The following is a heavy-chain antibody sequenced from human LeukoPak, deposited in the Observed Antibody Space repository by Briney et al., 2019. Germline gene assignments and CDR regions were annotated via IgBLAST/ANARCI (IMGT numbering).Heavy chain of an antibody. Sequence: SETLSLTCAVYGGSFSGYYWSWIRQPPGKGLEWIGEINHSGSTNYNPSLKSRVTISVDTSKNQFSLKLGSVTAADTAVYYCAAFGELLSDIDYWGQGTLVTVSS. V-gene: IGHV4-34*01. CDR3: AAFGELLSDIDY. D-gene: IGHD3-10*01. J-gene: IGHJ4*02. CDR2: INHSGST. CDR1: GGSFSGYY.